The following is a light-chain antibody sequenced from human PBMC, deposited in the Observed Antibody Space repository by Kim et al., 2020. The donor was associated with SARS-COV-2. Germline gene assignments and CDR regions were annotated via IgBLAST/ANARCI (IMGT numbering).Light chain of an antibody. CDR2: LGS. CDR1: QSLLHSNGYNY. CDR3: MQVLQTPS. J-gene: IGKJ4*01. Sequence: DIVMTQSPLSLPVTPGEPVSISCRSSQSLLHSNGYNYLDWYLQKPGQSPQLLISLGSNRASGVPDRFSGSGSGTDFTLKISRVEAEDVGLYFCMQVLQTPSFGGGTKLEIK. V-gene: IGKV2-28*01.